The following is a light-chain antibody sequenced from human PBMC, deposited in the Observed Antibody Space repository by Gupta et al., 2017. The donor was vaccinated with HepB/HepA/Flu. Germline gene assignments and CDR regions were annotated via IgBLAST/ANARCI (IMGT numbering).Light chain of an antibody. CDR2: GVS. J-gene: IGLJ3*02. V-gene: IGLV2-14*03. CDR1: SSDIGAYDA. Sequence: QSALTQPASVSGSPGQSITISCTGSSSDIGAYDAVSWYQQSPGKAPKLLISGVSNRPSGVSYRFSGSKYGNTASLTISGLQPEDEADYYCSSVRSGYTIVVFGGGTNLTVL. CDR3: SSVRSGYTIVV.